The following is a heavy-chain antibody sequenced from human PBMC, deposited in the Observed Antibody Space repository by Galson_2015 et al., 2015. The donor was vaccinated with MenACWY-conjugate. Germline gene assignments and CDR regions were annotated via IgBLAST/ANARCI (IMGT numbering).Heavy chain of an antibody. D-gene: IGHD3-22*01. CDR2: IRSGGHNT. V-gene: IGHV3-23*01. Sequence: SLRLSCAASGFTFSNYGMNWVRQAPGKGLEWVSTIRSGGHNTFYADSVNGRFTISRDDSKNTLHLQMDSLRAEDTAVYYCAKPLSSGSYFDYWGQGSPVTVSS. J-gene: IGHJ4*02. CDR1: GFTFSNYG. CDR3: AKPLSSGSYFDY.